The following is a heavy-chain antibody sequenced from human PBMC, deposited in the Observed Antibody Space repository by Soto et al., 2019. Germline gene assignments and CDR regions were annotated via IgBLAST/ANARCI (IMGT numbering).Heavy chain of an antibody. CDR3: ARAGVVVPAANFDYYYYGMDV. Sequence: ASVKVSCKASGYTFTGYYMHWVRQAPGQGLEWMGWINPNSGGTNYAQKFQGRVTMTRDTSISTAYMGLSRLRSDDTAVYYCARAGVVVPAANFDYYYYGMDVWGQGTTVTVSS. D-gene: IGHD2-2*01. CDR1: GYTFTGYY. J-gene: IGHJ6*02. V-gene: IGHV1-2*02. CDR2: INPNSGGT.